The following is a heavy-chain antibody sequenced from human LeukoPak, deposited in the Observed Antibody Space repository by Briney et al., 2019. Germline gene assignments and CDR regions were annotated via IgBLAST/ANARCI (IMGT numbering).Heavy chain of an antibody. CDR2: ISGSGGST. D-gene: IGHD1-26*01. V-gene: IGHV3-23*01. CDR1: GFTFSSYA. CDR3: AKSGSSFYYYYYMDV. J-gene: IGHJ6*03. Sequence: GGSLRLSCAASGFTFSSYAMSWVRQAPGKGLEWVSAISGSGGSTYYADSVKGRFTISRDNSKNTLYLQMNSLRAEGTAVYYCAKSGSSFYYYYYMDVWGKGTTVTVSS.